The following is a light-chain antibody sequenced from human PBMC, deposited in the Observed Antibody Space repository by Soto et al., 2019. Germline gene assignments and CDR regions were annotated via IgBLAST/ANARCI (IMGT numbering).Light chain of an antibody. Sequence: LTQPPSVSGSPGQSVTISCTGSGRDIGSYDFVSWYQQHPGKAPKLMIYDVNKRPSGVPDRFSASKSGITASLTISGLQAEDDADYYCCSYAGTYTVLFGTGTKVTVL. CDR1: GRDIGSYDF. V-gene: IGLV2-11*01. CDR3: CSYAGTYTVL. CDR2: DVN. J-gene: IGLJ1*01.